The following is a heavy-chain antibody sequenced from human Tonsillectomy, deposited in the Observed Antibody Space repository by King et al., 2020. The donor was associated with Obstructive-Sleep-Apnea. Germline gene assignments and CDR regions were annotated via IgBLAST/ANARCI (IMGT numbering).Heavy chain of an antibody. CDR1: GGSISSPNW. CDR2: IYHSGNT. CDR3: ARRARYCSSANCYNFDF. Sequence: VQLQESGPGLVKPSGTLSLTCAVSGGSISSPNWWSWVRQPPGKGLEWIGEIYHSGNTDYNPSLDSRVTISLDKSKNQFDLKMISVTAADTAVYYCARRARYCSSANCYNFDFWGQGTLVTVSS. V-gene: IGHV4-4*02. J-gene: IGHJ4*02. D-gene: IGHD2-2*02.